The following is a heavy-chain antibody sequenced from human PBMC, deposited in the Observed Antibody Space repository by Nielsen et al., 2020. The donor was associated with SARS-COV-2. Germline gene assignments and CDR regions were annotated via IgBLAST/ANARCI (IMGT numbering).Heavy chain of an antibody. CDR2: ISSSSAYI. D-gene: IGHD3-10*01. J-gene: IGHJ6*02. V-gene: IGHV3-21*01. CDR3: ARDHRPGGYGMDV. Sequence: GESLKISCAASGFSFSTYSMNWVRQDSGKGLEWVSCISSSSAYIYYADSVKGRFTISRDNAKNSLYLQMNSLRAEDTAIYYCARDHRPGGYGMDVWGQGTTVTVSS. CDR1: GFSFSTYS.